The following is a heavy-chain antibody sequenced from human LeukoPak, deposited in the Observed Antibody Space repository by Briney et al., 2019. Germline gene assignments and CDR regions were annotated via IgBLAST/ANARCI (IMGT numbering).Heavy chain of an antibody. J-gene: IGHJ4*01. Sequence: GGSLRLSCVASAFTFRDYYMSWIRQAPGKGLEWVSYISSSNSYTKYADSVKGRFTISRDNAKNSLYLQMNSLRAEDTAVYYCARGGEAVFDYWGHETLVTVSS. D-gene: IGHD5-12*01. V-gene: IGHV3-11*05. CDR3: ARGGEAVFDY. CDR2: ISSSNSYT. CDR1: AFTFRDYY.